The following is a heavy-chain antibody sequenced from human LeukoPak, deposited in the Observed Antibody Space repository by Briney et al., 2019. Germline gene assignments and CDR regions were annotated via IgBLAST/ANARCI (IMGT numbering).Heavy chain of an antibody. CDR3: AKDLWDDSSGYRVRCAFDI. CDR2: ISGSGGST. CDR1: GFTFSSYA. Sequence: PGGSLRLSCAASGFTFSSYAMSWVRQAPGKGLEWVSAISGSGGSTYYADSVKGRFTISRDNSKNTLYLQMNSLRAEDTAVYYCAKDLWDDSSGYRVRCAFDIWGQGTMVTVSS. D-gene: IGHD3-22*01. J-gene: IGHJ3*02. V-gene: IGHV3-23*01.